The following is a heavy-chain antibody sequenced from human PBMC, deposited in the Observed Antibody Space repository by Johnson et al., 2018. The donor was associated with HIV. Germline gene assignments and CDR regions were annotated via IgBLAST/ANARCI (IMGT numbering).Heavy chain of an antibody. V-gene: IGHV3-30-3*01. J-gene: IGHJ3*02. CDR1: GFTFSSYA. D-gene: IGHD3-22*01. CDR3: ARDQYYYEITDWAGAFDI. CDR2: ISYDGSNK. Sequence: QVQLVESGGGVVQPGRSLSLSCVASGFTFSSYAMHWVRQAPGKGLEWVAVISYDGSNKYYADSVKGRFSISRDNSKNTLYLQMNSLRAEDTALYYCARDQYYYEITDWAGAFDIWGQGTMLTVSS.